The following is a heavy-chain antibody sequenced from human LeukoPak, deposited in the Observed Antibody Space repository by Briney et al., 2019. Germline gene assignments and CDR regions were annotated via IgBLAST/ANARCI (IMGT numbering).Heavy chain of an antibody. CDR3: ARDPLSSGRHYYFDY. V-gene: IGHV3-21*06. J-gene: IGHJ4*02. CDR2: ISSSRTYI. CDR1: GFTFSNCT. Sequence: SGGSLRLSCAASGFTFSNCTMNWVRQAPGKGLEWVSSISSSRTYIYFADSVKGRFTISRDNSKNSLYLQMNSLRAEDTAVYYCARDPLSSGRHYYFDYWGQGTLVTVSS. D-gene: IGHD3-10*01.